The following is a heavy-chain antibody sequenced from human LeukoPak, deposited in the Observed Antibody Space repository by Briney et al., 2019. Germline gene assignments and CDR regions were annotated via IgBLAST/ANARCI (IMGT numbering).Heavy chain of an antibody. CDR1: GGTFSSYA. D-gene: IGHD3-9*01. CDR3: ARGLSSPPPPHDYDILTGYPTPNWFDP. J-gene: IGHJ5*02. Sequence: SVKVSCKASGGTFSSYAISWVRQAPGQGLEWMGGIIPIFGTANYAQKFQGRVTITADESTSTAHMELSSLRSEDTAVYYCARGLSSPPPPHDYDILTGYPTPNWFDPWGQGTLVTVSS. CDR2: IIPIFGTA. V-gene: IGHV1-69*13.